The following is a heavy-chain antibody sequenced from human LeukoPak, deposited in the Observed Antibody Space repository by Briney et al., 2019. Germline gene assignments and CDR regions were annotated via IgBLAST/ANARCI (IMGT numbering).Heavy chain of an antibody. D-gene: IGHD5-12*01. J-gene: IGHJ4*02. CDR1: GFTFSSYG. CDR3: ANSGQIWGYDEYYFDY. CDR2: ISYDGSNK. V-gene: IGHV3-30*18. Sequence: GGSLRLSCAASGFTFSSYGMHWVRQAPGKGLEWVAVISYDGSNKYYADSVKGRFTISRDNSKNTLYLQMNSLRAEDTAVYYCANSGQIWGYDEYYFDYWGQGTLVTVSS.